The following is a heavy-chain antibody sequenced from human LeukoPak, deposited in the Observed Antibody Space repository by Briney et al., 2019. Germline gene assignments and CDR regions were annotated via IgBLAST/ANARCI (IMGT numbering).Heavy chain of an antibody. J-gene: IGHJ5*02. D-gene: IGHD2-2*01. CDR1: GYTFTGYY. CDR2: INPNSGGT. CDR3: ARAPVYYCSSTSCLFQGGFDP. Sequence: GASVKVSCKASGYTFTGYYMHWVRQAPGQGLEWMGWINPNSGGTNYAQKFQGRVTITTDESTSTAYMELSSLRSEDTAVYYCARAPVYYCSSTSCLFQGGFDPWGQGTLVTVSS. V-gene: IGHV1-2*02.